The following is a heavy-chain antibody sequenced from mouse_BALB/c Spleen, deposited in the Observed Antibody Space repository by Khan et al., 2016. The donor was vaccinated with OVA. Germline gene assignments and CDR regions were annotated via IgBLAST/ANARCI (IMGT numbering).Heavy chain of an antibody. CDR3: ARDYFGSSWYFDV. Sequence: EVKVEESGPGLVKPSQSLSLTCSVTGYSITSGYYWNWIRQFPGNKLEWMGYIRYDGNNNYSPSLKNRISITRDTSKNQFFLRLNSVTTEDTATYDCARDYFGSSWYFDVWGAGTTVTVSS. V-gene: IGHV3-6*02. CDR2: IRYDGNN. CDR1: GYSITSGYY. J-gene: IGHJ1*01. D-gene: IGHD1-1*01.